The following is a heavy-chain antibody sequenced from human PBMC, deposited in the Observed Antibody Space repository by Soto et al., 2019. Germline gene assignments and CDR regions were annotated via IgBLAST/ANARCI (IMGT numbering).Heavy chain of an antibody. CDR2: IYHSGST. Sequence: KPSETLSLTCAVSGGSISSGGYSWSWIRQPPGKGLEWIGYIYHSGSTYYNPSLKSRVTISVDRSKNQFSLKLSSVTAADTAVYYCARADTAMENFDYWGRGTLVTVSS. CDR1: GGSISSGGYS. V-gene: IGHV4-30-2*01. D-gene: IGHD5-18*01. CDR3: ARADTAMENFDY. J-gene: IGHJ4*02.